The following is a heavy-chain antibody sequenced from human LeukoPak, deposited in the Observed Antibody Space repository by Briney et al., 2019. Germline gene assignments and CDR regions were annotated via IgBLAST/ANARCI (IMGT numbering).Heavy chain of an antibody. CDR2: IYYSGST. CDR3: ARLVTGTTRYYGMDV. D-gene: IGHD1-20*01. V-gene: IGHV4-59*08. J-gene: IGHJ6*02. CDR1: GGSISSYY. Sequence: PSETLSLTCTVSGGSISSYYWSWIRQPPGKGLEWIGYIYYSGSTNYNPSLKSRVTISVDTSKNQFSLKLSSVTAADTAVYYCARLVTGTTRYYGMDVWGQGTTVTVSS.